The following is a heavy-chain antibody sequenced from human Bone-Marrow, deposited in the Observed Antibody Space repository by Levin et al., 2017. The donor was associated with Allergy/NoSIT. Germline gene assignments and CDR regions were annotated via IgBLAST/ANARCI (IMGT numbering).Heavy chain of an antibody. Sequence: PSETLSLTCTVSGGSVSSGSYYLSWIRQPPGTGLEWIGYIHYSGTTNYNPSLKSRVTISVDTSKTQLSLRLRSVTAADTAVYYCARVYTSSWYKGKADWFDPWGQGTLVTVSS. CDR2: IHYSGTT. CDR1: GGSVSSGSYY. CDR3: ARVYTSSWYKGKADWFDP. V-gene: IGHV4-61*01. J-gene: IGHJ5*02. D-gene: IGHD6-13*01.